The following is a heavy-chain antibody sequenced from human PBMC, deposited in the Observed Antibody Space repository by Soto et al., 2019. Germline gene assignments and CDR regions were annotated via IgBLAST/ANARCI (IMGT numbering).Heavy chain of an antibody. CDR2: IYPGDSDT. D-gene: IGHD3-3*01. J-gene: IGHJ5*02. CDR1: GYSFTSYW. Sequence: GESLKISCKGSGYSFTSYWIGWVRQMPGKGLEWMGIIYPGDSDTRYSPSFQGQVTISADKSISTAYLQWSSLKASDTAMYYCARGRDRYYDFWSGQNWFDPWGQGTLVTVSS. V-gene: IGHV5-51*01. CDR3: ARGRDRYYDFWSGQNWFDP.